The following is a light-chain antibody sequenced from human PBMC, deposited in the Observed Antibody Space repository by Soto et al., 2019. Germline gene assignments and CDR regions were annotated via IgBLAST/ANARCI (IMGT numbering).Light chain of an antibody. V-gene: IGKV3-20*01. CDR2: GAS. CDR3: QQYGSSHS. CDR1: QSVSSSY. J-gene: IGKJ1*01. Sequence: EIVLTQSPGTLSLSPGERATLSCRASQSVSSSYLAWYQQKPGQAPRLLIYGASSRATGIPDRFSGSGSGTDFPLTISILEPEDFAVYYCQQYGSSHSFGQGTKVEIK.